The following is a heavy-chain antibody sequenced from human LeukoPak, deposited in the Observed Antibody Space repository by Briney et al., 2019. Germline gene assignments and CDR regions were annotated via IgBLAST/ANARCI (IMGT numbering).Heavy chain of an antibody. V-gene: IGHV4-31*03. CDR3: ARGVRWLQLSYFDY. CDR2: IYYSGST. CDR1: SGSISSGVYY. D-gene: IGHD5-24*01. J-gene: IGHJ4*02. Sequence: SETLSLTCPVSSGSISSGVYYWSWIRQHPGKGLEWIGYIYYSGSTYYNPSLKSRVTISVDTSKNQFSLKLSSVTAADTAVYYCARGVRWLQLSYFDYWGQGTLVTVSS.